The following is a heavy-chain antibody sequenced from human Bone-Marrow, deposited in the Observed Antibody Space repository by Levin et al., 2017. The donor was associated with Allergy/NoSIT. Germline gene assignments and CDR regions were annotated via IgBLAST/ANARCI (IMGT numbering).Heavy chain of an antibody. CDR2: IYYSGNT. V-gene: IGHV4-31*03. CDR3: ARFNGYDFAY. Sequence: SETLSLTCTVSGGSISGGGYYWSWIRQHPGKGLEWIGYIYYSGNTYYNPSLKSRGIISVVTSKNQLSLKLTSVTVADTAVYYCARFNGYDFAYWGQGTLVTVSS. CDR1: GGSISGGGYY. J-gene: IGHJ4*02. D-gene: IGHD5-12*01.